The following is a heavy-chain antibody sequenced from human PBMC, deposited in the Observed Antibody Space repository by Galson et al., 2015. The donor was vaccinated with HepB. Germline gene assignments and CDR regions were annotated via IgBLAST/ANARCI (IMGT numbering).Heavy chain of an antibody. Sequence: SLRLSCAASGFTFSSYAMSWVRQAPGKGLEWVSSITINGGSTYYADSVKGRFTISRDNAKKTLYLHMNSLRAEDTAVYYCAKRVESVATIGSISYGMAVWGQGTTVTVS. CDR3: AKRVESVATIGSISYGMAV. D-gene: IGHD2-2*01. V-gene: IGHV3-23*01. J-gene: IGHJ6*02. CDR1: GFTFSSYA. CDR2: ITINGGST.